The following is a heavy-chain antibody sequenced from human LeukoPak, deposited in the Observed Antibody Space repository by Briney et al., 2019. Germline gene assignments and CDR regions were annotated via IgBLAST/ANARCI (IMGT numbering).Heavy chain of an antibody. Sequence: GSVKVSCKASGYTFTTYAIKRVRRAAGPGLERMGWMNPHSGNTGYAQKFQGRITMTRDTSKTTAYMELSSLTSDDTAVYYCTRAPIPGNYWGQGPLVTVSS. CDR2: MNPHSGNT. V-gene: IGHV1-8*01. J-gene: IGHJ4*02. D-gene: IGHD3-10*01. CDR1: GYTFTTYA. CDR3: TRAPIPGNY.